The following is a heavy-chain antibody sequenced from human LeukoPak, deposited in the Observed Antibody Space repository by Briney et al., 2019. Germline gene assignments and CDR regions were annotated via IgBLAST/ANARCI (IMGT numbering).Heavy chain of an antibody. CDR3: ARDGVVTFSVDFDI. V-gene: IGHV3-11*04. CDR2: ISSSGSTL. Sequence: SGGSLRLSCSASGFTFSDYYMSWIRQAPGKGLEWVSYISSSGSTLYYADAVKGRFTISRDNAKNSLYLQMNSLRAEDTAVYYCARDGVVTFSVDFDIWGRGTMVTVSS. J-gene: IGHJ3*02. D-gene: IGHD3-3*01. CDR1: GFTFSDYY.